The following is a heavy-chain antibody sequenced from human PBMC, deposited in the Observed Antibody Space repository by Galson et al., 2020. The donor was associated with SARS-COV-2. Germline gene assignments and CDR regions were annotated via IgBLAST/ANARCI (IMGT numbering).Heavy chain of an antibody. Sequence: GESLKISCAASGFTFSTYAIHWVRQAPGKGLEWVAVVGFDGTNTHYADSVKGRFTSSRDNSKRTAYLQMNSLTAEDTALYYCARDACSGSCYPDYWGQGTLVTVSS. V-gene: IGHV3-33*01. CDR3: ARDACSGSCYPDY. CDR1: GFTFSTYA. CDR2: VGFDGTNT. J-gene: IGHJ4*02. D-gene: IGHD2-15*01.